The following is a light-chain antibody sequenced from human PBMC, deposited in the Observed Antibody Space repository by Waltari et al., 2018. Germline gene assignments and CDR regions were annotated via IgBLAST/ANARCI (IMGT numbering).Light chain of an antibody. Sequence: EVVMTQSPATLSVSPGEGATLSCRASQSVGTNLAWYQQKPGQAPRLLIHGASTRATGIPARFSGSGSGTECTLTISSLQSEDFAVYYCQQYYNWPPLTFGGGTTVEIK. CDR3: QQYYNWPPLT. V-gene: IGKV3-15*01. CDR2: GAS. CDR1: QSVGTN. J-gene: IGKJ4*01.